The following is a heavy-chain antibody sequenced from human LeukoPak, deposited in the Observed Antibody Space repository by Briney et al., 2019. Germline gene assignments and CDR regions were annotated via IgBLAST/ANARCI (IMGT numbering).Heavy chain of an antibody. CDR3: ARDYGEV. Sequence: PGGSLRLSCVVSGFTFDSDAMHWVRQAPGKGLEWVAVISYDGNKKYYTDSVKGRFTISRDNAKNSLYLQMNSLRAEDTAVYYCARDYGEVWGQGTLVTVSS. CDR2: ISYDGNKK. J-gene: IGHJ4*02. CDR1: GFTFDSDA. V-gene: IGHV3-30-3*01. D-gene: IGHD3-16*01.